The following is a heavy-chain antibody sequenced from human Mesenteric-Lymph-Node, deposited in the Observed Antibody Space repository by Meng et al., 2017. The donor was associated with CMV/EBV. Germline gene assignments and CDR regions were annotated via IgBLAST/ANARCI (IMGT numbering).Heavy chain of an antibody. V-gene: IGHV1-18*01. D-gene: IGHD3-10*01. J-gene: IGHJ4*02. Sequence: KAAGYTFISAGHSALLTTPGHRLHSMGLINPYNRPTNFAPKFPGGVTMTADTSTDTAYMELRSLRSDDTAVYFCARDRNYGSGGRDLWGQGTLVTVSS. CDR1: GYTFISAG. CDR3: ARDRNYGSGGRDL. CDR2: INPYNRPT.